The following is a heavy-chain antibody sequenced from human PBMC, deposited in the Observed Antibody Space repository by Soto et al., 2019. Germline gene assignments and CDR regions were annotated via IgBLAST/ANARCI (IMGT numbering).Heavy chain of an antibody. J-gene: IGHJ4*02. CDR2: INPSGGST. V-gene: IGHV1-46*01. Sequence: QVRLVQSGAEVKKPGASVKVSCKASGYTFTSYYMHWVRQAPGQGLEWMGIINPSGGSTSYAQKFQGRVTMTRDTSTSTVYMELSSLRSEDTAVYYCARGTDRSTGRYIEEDYWGQGTLVTVSS. CDR3: ARGTDRSTGRYIEEDY. CDR1: GYTFTSYY. D-gene: IGHD2-2*01.